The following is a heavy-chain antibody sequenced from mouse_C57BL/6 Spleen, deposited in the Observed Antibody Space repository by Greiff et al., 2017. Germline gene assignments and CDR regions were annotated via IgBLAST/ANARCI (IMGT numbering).Heavy chain of an antibody. Sequence: QVQLKQSGAELVRPGTSVKVSCKASGYAFTTYLIEWVKQRPGPGLEWIGVINPGSGGPNYNEKFKGKATLTADKSSSTAYMQLSSLTSEDSAIYYCARGTGTNFDYWGQGTTLTVSS. CDR2: INPGSGGP. D-gene: IGHD4-1*01. J-gene: IGHJ2*01. V-gene: IGHV1-54*01. CDR3: ARGTGTNFDY. CDR1: GYAFTTYL.